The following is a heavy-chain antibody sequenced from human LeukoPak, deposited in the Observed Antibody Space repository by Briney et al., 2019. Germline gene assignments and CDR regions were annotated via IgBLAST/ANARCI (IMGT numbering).Heavy chain of an antibody. V-gene: IGHV4-38-2*01. CDR1: GYSISSGYY. Sequence: PSETLSLTCAVSGYSISSGYYWGWIRQPPGKGLEWIGSIYHSGSTYYDPSLKSRVTISVDTSKNQFSLKLSSVTAADTAVYYCARRVSDIGDDPWGQGTLVTVSS. CDR2: IYHSGST. D-gene: IGHD2-15*01. J-gene: IGHJ5*02. CDR3: ARRVSDIGDDP.